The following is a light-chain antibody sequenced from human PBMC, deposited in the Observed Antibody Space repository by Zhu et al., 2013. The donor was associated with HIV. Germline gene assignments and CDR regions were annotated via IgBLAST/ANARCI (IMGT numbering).Light chain of an antibody. CDR3: QQYNSYSRT. CDR1: QGISSY. Sequence: DIQLTQSPSFMSASVGDSVTITCRASQGISSYLVWYQQKPGKAPKLLIYKASSLESGVPSRFSGSGSGTEFTLTISSLQPDDFATYYCQQYNSYSRTFGQGTKVEIK. J-gene: IGKJ1*01. CDR2: KAS. V-gene: IGKV1-5*03.